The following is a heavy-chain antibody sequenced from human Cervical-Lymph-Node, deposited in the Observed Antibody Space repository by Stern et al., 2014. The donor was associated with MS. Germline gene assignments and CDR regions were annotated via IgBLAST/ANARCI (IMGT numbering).Heavy chain of an antibody. J-gene: IGHJ5*02. CDR3: VAYASGDNINH. Sequence: VQLVESGGGVVQPGRSLRLSCAASGFTFSRNGMHWVRQAQGKVLERMAVIWYDRSNDKYVESVKGRFTISRDNSKNTLYLQMNSLRVEDTAVYYCVAYASGDNINHWGQGTLVTVSS. V-gene: IGHV3-33*03. CDR1: GFTFSRNG. CDR2: IWYDRSND. D-gene: IGHD6-19*01.